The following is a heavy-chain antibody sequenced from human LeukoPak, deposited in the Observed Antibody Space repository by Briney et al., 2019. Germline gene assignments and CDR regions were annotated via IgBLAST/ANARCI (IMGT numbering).Heavy chain of an antibody. CDR3: AKVVVVSYYFDY. V-gene: IGHV3-23*01. Sequence: GGSLRLSCAASGFTFSSSAMSWVRQAPGKGLEWVSAISGSGGSTYYADSVKGRFTISRDNSKNTLYLQMNSLRAEDTAVYYCAKVVVVSYYFDYWGQGTLVTVSS. CDR2: ISGSGGST. CDR1: GFTFSSSA. D-gene: IGHD3-22*01. J-gene: IGHJ4*02.